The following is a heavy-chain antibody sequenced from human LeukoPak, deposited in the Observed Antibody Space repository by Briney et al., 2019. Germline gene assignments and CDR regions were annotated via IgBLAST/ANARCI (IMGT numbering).Heavy chain of an antibody. CDR2: ISYDGSNK. CDR1: GFTFSSYA. D-gene: IGHD5-18*01. Sequence: GGSLRLSCAASGFTFSSYAMHWVRQAPGKGLEWVAVISYDGSNKYYADSVKGRFTISRDNSKNTLYLQMNSLRAEDTAVYYCARAGRNSYVSYWGQGTLVTVSS. CDR3: ARAGRNSYVSY. V-gene: IGHV3-30*01. J-gene: IGHJ4*02.